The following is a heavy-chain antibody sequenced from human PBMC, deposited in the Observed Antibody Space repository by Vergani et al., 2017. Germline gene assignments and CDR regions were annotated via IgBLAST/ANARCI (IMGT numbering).Heavy chain of an antibody. D-gene: IGHD2-2*02. CDR3: AGGGSCSSTSCYTLVYYGIDV. CDR2: INHSGST. CDR1: GGSFSGYY. V-gene: IGHV4-34*01. J-gene: IGHJ6*02. Sequence: QVQLQQWGAGLLKPSETLSLTCAVYGGSFSGYYWSWIRQPPGKGLEWIGEINHSGSTNYNPSLKSRVTISVDTSKNQFSLKLSSVTAADTAVYYCAGGGSCSSTSCYTLVYYGIDVWGQGTTVTVSS.